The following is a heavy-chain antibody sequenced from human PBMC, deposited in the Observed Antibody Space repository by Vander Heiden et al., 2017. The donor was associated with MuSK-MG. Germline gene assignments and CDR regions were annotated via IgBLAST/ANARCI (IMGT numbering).Heavy chain of an antibody. D-gene: IGHD6-13*01. V-gene: IGHV1-2*02. CDR2: INPYSGGT. CDR1: GYTFSGYY. Sequence: QVQLVQSGAEVKKPGASVKVSCTASGYTFSGYYLHWVRQAPGQGLEWMGWINPYSGGTENAQNFQGRVTMTRDTSISTAYMELSRLRSDDTAVYYCARRRYSSSWYHPFDYWGQGTLVTVSS. CDR3: ARRRYSSSWYHPFDY. J-gene: IGHJ4*02.